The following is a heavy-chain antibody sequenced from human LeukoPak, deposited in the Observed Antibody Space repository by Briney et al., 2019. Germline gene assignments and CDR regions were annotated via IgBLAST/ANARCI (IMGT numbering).Heavy chain of an antibody. J-gene: IGHJ6*02. CDR1: GFTFSSYA. D-gene: IGHD4-17*01. Sequence: PGGSLRLSCAASGFTFSSYAMHWVRQAPGKGLEWVAVISYDGSNKYYADSVKGRFTISRDNSKNTLYLQMNSLRAEDTAVYYCARDTPSYGDYINYYYGMDVWGQGTTVTVS. CDR3: ARDTPSYGDYINYYYGMDV. V-gene: IGHV3-30-3*01. CDR2: ISYDGSNK.